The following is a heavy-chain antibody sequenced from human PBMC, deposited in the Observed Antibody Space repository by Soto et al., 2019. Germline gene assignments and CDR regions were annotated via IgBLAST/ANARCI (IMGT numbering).Heavy chain of an antibody. CDR1: GDSITRGYW. Sequence: PSETLSLTCAVSGDSITRGYWWSWVRQPPGRGLEWIGKISHTGTTYYNPSLESRITISVEKSKNQFSLKLTSVTAADTAVFYCARHIPINNILGFVYWGRGTLVTVSS. V-gene: IGHV4-4*02. D-gene: IGHD2-21*01. J-gene: IGHJ4*01. CDR2: ISHTGTT. CDR3: ARHIPINNILGFVY.